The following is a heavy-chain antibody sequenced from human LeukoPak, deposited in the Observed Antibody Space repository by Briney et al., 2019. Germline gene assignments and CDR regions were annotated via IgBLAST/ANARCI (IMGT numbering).Heavy chain of an antibody. CDR3: ARGNLFSGWYDIYYFDY. J-gene: IGHJ4*02. CDR2: IKQDESEK. Sequence: PGGSLRLSCAASGFTFSSYSMLWVRQAPGKGLEWVANIKQDESEKYYVDSVKGRFTISRDNAKNSLYLQMNSLRAEDTAVYYCARGNLFSGWYDIYYFDYWGQGTLVTVSS. V-gene: IGHV3-7*01. D-gene: IGHD6-19*01. CDR1: GFTFSSYS.